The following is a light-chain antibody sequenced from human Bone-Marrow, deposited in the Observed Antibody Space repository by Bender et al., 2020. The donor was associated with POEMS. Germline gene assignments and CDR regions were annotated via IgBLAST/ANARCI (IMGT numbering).Light chain of an antibody. CDR3: CSYVRGSPL. Sequence: QSALTQSPSASGSPGQSVTISCTGTSSDVGGYNYVSWYQQHPGKAPKVIIYEDTKRPSGVSDRFSGSNSGNTASLTISWLQAEDEADYYCCSYVRGSPLFGGGTKLTV. CDR1: SSDVGGYNY. J-gene: IGLJ2*01. CDR2: EDT. V-gene: IGLV2-8*01.